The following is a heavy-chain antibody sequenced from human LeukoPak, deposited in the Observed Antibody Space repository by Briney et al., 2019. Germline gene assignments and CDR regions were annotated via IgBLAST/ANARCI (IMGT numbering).Heavy chain of an antibody. Sequence: PGGSLRLSCAASKFTFSSYAMSWVRQAPGKGLEWVSAISGGGSSTYYADSVKGRFTISRDNSRNTLYLLMNSLRAEDTAVYCCAKAHYYDSSDYKVGAFDIWGQGTMVTVSS. D-gene: IGHD3-22*01. CDR2: ISGGGSST. CDR3: AKAHYYDSSDYKVGAFDI. V-gene: IGHV3-23*01. J-gene: IGHJ3*02. CDR1: KFTFSSYA.